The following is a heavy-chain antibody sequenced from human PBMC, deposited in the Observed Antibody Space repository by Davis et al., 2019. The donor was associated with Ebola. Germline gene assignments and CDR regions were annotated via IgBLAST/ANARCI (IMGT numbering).Heavy chain of an antibody. CDR3: ARDHQWVFNI. D-gene: IGHD2-8*01. J-gene: IGHJ3*02. Sequence: GESLKISCAASGFTFSDYYMSWIRQAPGKGLEWDSYISGGSGAIYYAASVKGRFTISRDNAKNSLFLQMNSLRDEDTAVYYCARDHQWVFNIWGQGTMVTVSS. CDR1: GFTFSDYY. V-gene: IGHV3-11*04. CDR2: ISGGSGAI.